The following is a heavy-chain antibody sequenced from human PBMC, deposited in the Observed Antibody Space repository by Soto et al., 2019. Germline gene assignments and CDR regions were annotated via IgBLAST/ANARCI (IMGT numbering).Heavy chain of an antibody. Sequence: QVQLVQSGAEVKKPEASVKVSCKASGYTCISYGISWVRQAPGQGLEWMGWISAYNGNTNYAQKFQGRVTMSTDTATSTPYTELRGRRSDDTAVYYGAITKREVIAAAVTDRYGMAVWGKGTTFAVSA. D-gene: IGHD6-13*01. CDR1: GYTCISYG. V-gene: IGHV1-18*01. J-gene: IGHJ6*04. CDR2: ISAYNGNT. CDR3: AITKREVIAAAVTDRYGMAV.